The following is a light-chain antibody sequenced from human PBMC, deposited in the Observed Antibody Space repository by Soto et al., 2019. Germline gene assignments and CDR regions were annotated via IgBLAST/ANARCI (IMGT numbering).Light chain of an antibody. CDR1: QSVSTN. CDR3: QQYNNWTIT. CDR2: GTS. J-gene: IGKJ5*01. Sequence: EIVMTHSPATLSVSPGERATLSCRASQSVSTNLAWYQQKPRQAPRLLIYGTSTRATGIPARFSGSGSGTESTPTISSLQSEDFGVYYCQQYNNWTITFGQGTRLEIK. V-gene: IGKV3-15*01.